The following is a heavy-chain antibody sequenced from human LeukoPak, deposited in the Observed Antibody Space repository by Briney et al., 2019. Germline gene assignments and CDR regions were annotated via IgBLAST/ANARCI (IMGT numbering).Heavy chain of an antibody. V-gene: IGHV3-23*01. D-gene: IGHD5-24*01. CDR3: AKRNLRDGYTLGGFDY. CDR1: GITFSSYG. CDR2: ISGSGDNT. J-gene: IGHJ4*02. Sequence: PGGSLRLSCAVSGITFSSYGMSWVRQAPGKGLEWVSAISGSGDNTYYADSVKGRFTISRDNSKNTLYLQMNSLRAEDTAVYYCAKRNLRDGYTLGGFDYWGQGTLLTVSS.